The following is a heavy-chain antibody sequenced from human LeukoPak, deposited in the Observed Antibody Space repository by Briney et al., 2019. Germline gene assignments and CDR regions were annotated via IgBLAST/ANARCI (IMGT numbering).Heavy chain of an antibody. CDR2: ISYDGSNK. CDR3: AKPRGTYYYDSSGYFDY. V-gene: IGHV3-30*18. J-gene: IGHJ4*02. D-gene: IGHD3-22*01. CDR1: GFTFSSYG. Sequence: SGGSLRLSCAASGFTFSSYGMHWVRQAPGKGLEWVAVISYDGSNKYYVDSVKGRFTISRDNSKNTLYLQMNSLRAEDTAVYYCAKPRGTYYYDSSGYFDYWGQGTLVTVSS.